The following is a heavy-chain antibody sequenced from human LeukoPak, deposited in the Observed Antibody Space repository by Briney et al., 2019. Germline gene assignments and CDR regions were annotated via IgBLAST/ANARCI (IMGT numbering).Heavy chain of an antibody. V-gene: IGHV3-21*01. J-gene: IGHJ6*04. Sequence: GGSLRLSCAASGFTFSSYSMNWVRQAPEKGLEWVSSISSSSSYIYYADSVKGRFTISRDNAKNSLYLQMNSLRAEDTAVYYCARDGDIVVVPAAIRYYYYGMDVWGKGTTVTVSS. D-gene: IGHD2-2*01. CDR3: ARDGDIVVVPAAIRYYYYGMDV. CDR1: GFTFSSYS. CDR2: ISSSSSYI.